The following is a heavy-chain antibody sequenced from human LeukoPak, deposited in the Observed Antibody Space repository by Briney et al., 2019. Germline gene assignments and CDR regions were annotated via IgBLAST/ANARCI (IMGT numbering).Heavy chain of an antibody. D-gene: IGHD5-12*01. CDR1: GFTFSSYA. J-gene: IGHJ5*02. CDR2: ISGSGGST. Sequence: GGSLRLSCVASGFTFSSYAMSWVRQAPGKGLEWVSAISGSGGSTYYADSVKGRFTISRDNSKNTLYLQMNSLRAEDTAVYYCAKMSSGYDPNWFDPWGQGTLVTVSP. CDR3: AKMSSGYDPNWFDP. V-gene: IGHV3-23*01.